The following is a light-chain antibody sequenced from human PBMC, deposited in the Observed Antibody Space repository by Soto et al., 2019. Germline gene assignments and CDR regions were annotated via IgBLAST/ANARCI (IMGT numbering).Light chain of an antibody. J-gene: IGKJ4*01. CDR2: GAS. CDR1: QSVSSN. V-gene: IGKV3-15*01. CDR3: QQYGSSPLT. Sequence: EMVMTQSPATLSVSPGERATLSCRASQSVSSNLAWYQQKSGQAPRLLIYGASTRATGIPARFSGSGSGTEFTLTISSLQPEDFAVYYCQQYGSSPLTFGGGTKV.